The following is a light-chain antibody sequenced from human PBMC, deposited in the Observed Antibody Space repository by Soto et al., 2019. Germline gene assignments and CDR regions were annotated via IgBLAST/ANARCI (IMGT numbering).Light chain of an antibody. J-gene: IGKJ2*01. V-gene: IGKV1-5*03. CDR2: KTS. Sequence: IQMTQSPSTLSASVGDGVTITCRARQNIVNWLAWYQQKPGKAPNLMIYKTSTLQRGVPSRFSGSGSGTEFTLTISSLQPDDFAKYYCQQCDSHHMYTFGQGTKVDIK. CDR1: QNIVNW. CDR3: QQCDSHHMYT.